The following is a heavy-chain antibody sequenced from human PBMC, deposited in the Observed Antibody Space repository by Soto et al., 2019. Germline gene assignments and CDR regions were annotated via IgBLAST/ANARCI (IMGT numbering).Heavy chain of an antibody. J-gene: IGHJ6*02. V-gene: IGHV4-34*01. CDR3: ARDLTTGTDYYCGMDI. CDR2: INHSGST. Sequence: SETLSLTCAVYGGSFSGYYWSWIRQPPGKGLEWIGEINHSGSTNYNPSLKSRVTISVDTSKNQFSLKLSSVTAADTAVYYCARDLTTGTDYYCGMDIWGQGTTVTVSS. D-gene: IGHD1-1*01. CDR1: GGSFSGYY.